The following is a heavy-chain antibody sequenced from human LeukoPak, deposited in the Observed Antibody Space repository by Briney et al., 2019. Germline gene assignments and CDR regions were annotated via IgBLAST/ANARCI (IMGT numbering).Heavy chain of an antibody. D-gene: IGHD2-15*01. CDR2: IRGTGGTT. V-gene: IGHV3-23*01. CDR3: ARGIVEVVGASDHFDY. CDR1: GFTFSDYA. J-gene: IGHJ4*02. Sequence: GGSLRLSCAASGFTFSDYALIWVRQAPGKGLEWISAIRGTGGTTYYADSVKGRCTISRDNAKTSLYLQINSLRADDTALYFCARGIVEVVGASDHFDYWGQGTLITVSS.